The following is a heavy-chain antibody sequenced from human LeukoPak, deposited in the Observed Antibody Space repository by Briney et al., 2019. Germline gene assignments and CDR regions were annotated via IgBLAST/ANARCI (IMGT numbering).Heavy chain of an antibody. J-gene: IGHJ4*02. Sequence: PGGSLRLSCAASGFTFSDYYMSWIRQAPGKGLEWVSFISSSSSDTNYADSVMGRSTIPRDKSNNTLYLQMNSLRAEDTAVYYCATGGRSGVAFESWGQGTLVTVSS. CDR1: GFTFSDYY. D-gene: IGHD2-15*01. CDR3: ATGGRSGVAFES. V-gene: IGHV3-11*05. CDR2: ISSSSSDT.